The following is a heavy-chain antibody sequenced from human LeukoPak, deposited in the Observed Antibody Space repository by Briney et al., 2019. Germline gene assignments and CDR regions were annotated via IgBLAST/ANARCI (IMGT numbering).Heavy chain of an antibody. CDR2: IKQDGSEK. CDR1: GFTFSSYW. CDR3: ARMTNGLRYFDLGPAKFDY. J-gene: IGHJ4*02. Sequence: GGSLRLSCAASGFTFSSYWMCWVRQAPGKGLEWVANIKQDGSEKYYVDSVKGRFTISRDNAKNSLYLQMNSLRAEDTAVYYCARMTNGLRYFDLGPAKFDYWGQGTLVTVSS. V-gene: IGHV3-7*01. D-gene: IGHD3-9*01.